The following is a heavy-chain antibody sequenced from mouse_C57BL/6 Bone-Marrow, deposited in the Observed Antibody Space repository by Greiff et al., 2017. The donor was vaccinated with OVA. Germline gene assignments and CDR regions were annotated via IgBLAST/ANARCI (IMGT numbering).Heavy chain of an antibody. Sequence: VQLQQSGPELVKPGASVKISCKASGYAFSSSWMNWVKQRPGKGLEWIGRIYPGDGDTNYNGKFKGKATLTADKSSSTAYMQLSSLTSEDSAVYFCAAITTVVGWGQGTTLTVCS. V-gene: IGHV1-82*01. CDR3: AAITTVVG. J-gene: IGHJ2*01. D-gene: IGHD1-1*01. CDR1: GYAFSSSW. CDR2: IYPGDGDT.